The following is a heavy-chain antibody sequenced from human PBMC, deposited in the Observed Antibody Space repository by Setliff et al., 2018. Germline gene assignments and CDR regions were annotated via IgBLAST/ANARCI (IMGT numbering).Heavy chain of an antibody. CDR2: TIPVFGTT. CDR1: GGTFRNYG. V-gene: IGHV1-69*05. D-gene: IGHD3-10*02. CDR3: AREMLVVRGVNSYYYYMDV. Sequence: ASVKISCKASGGTFRNYGISWVRQAPGQGLEWMGGTIPVFGTTDYSQKFQGRVTIITDESTSTAFMQLSSLRSEDTAVYYCAREMLVVRGVNSYYYYMDVWGKGTTVTVSS. J-gene: IGHJ6*03.